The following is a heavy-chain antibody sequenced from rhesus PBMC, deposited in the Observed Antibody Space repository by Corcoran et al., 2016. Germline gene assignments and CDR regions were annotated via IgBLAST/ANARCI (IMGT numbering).Heavy chain of an antibody. CDR1: GGSLSGYY. CDR3: AREREDGLDS. Sequence: QVKLQQWGEGLVKPSETLSLTCAVYGGSLSGYYWSWSRHPPGKGLEWIGNIDGNSASTNYNPSLKNRVTISKDTSKNQFSLKLSSVTAADTAVYYCAREREDGLDSWGQGVVVTVSS. J-gene: IGHJ6*01. V-gene: IGHV4-73*01. D-gene: IGHD1-44*02. CDR2: IDGNSAST.